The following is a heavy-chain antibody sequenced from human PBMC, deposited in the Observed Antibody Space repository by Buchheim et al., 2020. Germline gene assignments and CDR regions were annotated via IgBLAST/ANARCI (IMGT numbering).Heavy chain of an antibody. J-gene: IGHJ2*01. V-gene: IGHV4-31*03. CDR3: ARDPGDLVAVPAAPYWYFDL. CDR2: IFYSGST. D-gene: IGHD2-2*01. CDR1: GGSISSSGFF. Sequence: QVQLQESGPGLVKPSQTLSLTCIVSGGSISSSGFFWSWIRQRPGKGLEWIGYIFYSGSTYYNPSLKSRVFISVDTSQNHLSLKLNSVTAADTAVYYCARDPGDLVAVPAAPYWYFDLWGRGTL.